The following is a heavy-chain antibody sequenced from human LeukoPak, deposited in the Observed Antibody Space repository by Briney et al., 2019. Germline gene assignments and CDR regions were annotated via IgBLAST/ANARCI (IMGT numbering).Heavy chain of an antibody. D-gene: IGHD2-15*01. CDR3: ARVDCSGGSCYPTMYY. J-gene: IGHJ4*02. CDR1: GFTFSTYS. V-gene: IGHV3-21*01. CDR2: ISISSSYI. Sequence: GGSLRLSCAASGFTFSTYSMNWVRQAPGNGREWVSSISISSSYIYYPDTVKCRFTISRDSAKYSLYLDMNSLRAEDTTVYYCARVDCSGGSCYPTMYYWGQGTLVTVYS.